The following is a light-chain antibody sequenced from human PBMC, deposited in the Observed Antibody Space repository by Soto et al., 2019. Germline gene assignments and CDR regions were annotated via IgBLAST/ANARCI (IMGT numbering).Light chain of an antibody. CDR1: SSDVGGYNY. CDR3: SSYAGTANFDV. V-gene: IGLV2-8*01. J-gene: IGLJ1*01. CDR2: EVS. Sequence: QSALTQPPSASGSPGQSVTISCTGTSSDVGGYNYVSWYQQHPGKAPKLMIYEVSKRPSGVPDRFSGSKSANTASLTVSGLQSEDEADYYCSSYAGTANFDVFGTGTKLTVL.